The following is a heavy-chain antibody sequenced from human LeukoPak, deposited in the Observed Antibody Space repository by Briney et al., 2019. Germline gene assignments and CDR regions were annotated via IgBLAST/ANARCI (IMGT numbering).Heavy chain of an antibody. CDR1: GYTFTGYY. CDR2: INPNSDGT. Sequence: ASVKVSCKASGYTFTGYYMHWVRQAPGQGLEWMGWINPNSDGTNYAQKFQGRVTMTRDTSISTAYMELSRLRSDDTAVYYCATWTSSSWYYFDYWGQGTLVTVSS. CDR3: ATWTSSSWYYFDY. V-gene: IGHV1-2*02. J-gene: IGHJ4*02. D-gene: IGHD6-13*01.